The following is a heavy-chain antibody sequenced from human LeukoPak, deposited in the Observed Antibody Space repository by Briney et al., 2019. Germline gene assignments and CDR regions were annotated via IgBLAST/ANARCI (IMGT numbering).Heavy chain of an antibody. V-gene: IGHV3-21*01. Sequence: GGSLRLSCAASGFTFSSYSMNRVRQAPGKGLEWVSSISSSSSYIYYADSVKGRFTISRDNAKNSLYLPMNSLRAEDTAVYYCARDGTEWELHYFDYWGQGTLVTVSS. CDR1: GFTFSSYS. J-gene: IGHJ4*02. CDR2: ISSSSSYI. D-gene: IGHD1-26*01. CDR3: ARDGTEWELHYFDY.